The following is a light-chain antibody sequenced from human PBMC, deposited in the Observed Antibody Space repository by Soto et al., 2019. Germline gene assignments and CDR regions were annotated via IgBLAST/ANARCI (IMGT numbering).Light chain of an antibody. CDR1: SSDVGGYNY. CDR3: SSYTRSSTLGV. CDR2: EVT. Sequence: QSALTQPASVSASPGQSITISCTGTSSDVGGYNYVSWYQQHPGKAPKVMIYEVTKRPSGVSNRFSGSKSGNTASLTISGLQAEDEADYYCSSYTRSSTLGVFGTGTKVTVL. V-gene: IGLV2-14*01. J-gene: IGLJ1*01.